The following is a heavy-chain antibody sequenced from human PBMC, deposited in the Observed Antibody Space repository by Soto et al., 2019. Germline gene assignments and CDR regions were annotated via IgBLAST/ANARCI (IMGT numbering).Heavy chain of an antibody. CDR1: GFTFSSYG. CDR2: IWYDGSNK. CDR3: ARDFEDSSSFRPEPCDY. J-gene: IGHJ4*02. V-gene: IGHV3-33*01. Sequence: QVQLVESGGGVVQPGRSLRLSCAASGFTFSSYGMHWVRQAPGKGLEWVAVIWYDGSNKYYADSVKGRFTISRDNSKNTLYPQMNSLRAEDTAVYYCARDFEDSSSFRPEPCDYWGQGTLVTVSS. D-gene: IGHD6-6*01.